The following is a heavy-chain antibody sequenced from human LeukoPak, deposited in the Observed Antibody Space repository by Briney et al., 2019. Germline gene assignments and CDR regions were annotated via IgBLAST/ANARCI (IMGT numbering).Heavy chain of an antibody. CDR1: GYSFTSSW. Sequence: GESLKISCKGSGYSFTSSWIGWVRQMPGKGLEWMGIIYPGDSDTRYSPSFQGQVTISADKSISTAYLQWSSLKASDTAMYYCARHGDCSSTSCYDDYYGMDVWGQGTTVTVSS. D-gene: IGHD2-2*01. CDR3: ARHGDCSSTSCYDDYYGMDV. CDR2: IYPGDSDT. J-gene: IGHJ6*02. V-gene: IGHV5-51*01.